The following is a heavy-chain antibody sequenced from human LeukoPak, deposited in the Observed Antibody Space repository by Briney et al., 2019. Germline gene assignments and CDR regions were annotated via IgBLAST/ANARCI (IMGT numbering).Heavy chain of an antibody. CDR2: ISYDGSNK. CDR3: ARRSRRYYYYYMGV. Sequence: GGSLRLSCAASGFTFSSYAMHWVRQAPGKGLEWVAVISYDGSNKYYADSVKGRFTISRDNSKNTLYLQMNSLRAEDTAVYYCARRSRRYYYYYMGVWGKGTTVTVSS. CDR1: GFTFSSYA. J-gene: IGHJ6*03. V-gene: IGHV3-30*04.